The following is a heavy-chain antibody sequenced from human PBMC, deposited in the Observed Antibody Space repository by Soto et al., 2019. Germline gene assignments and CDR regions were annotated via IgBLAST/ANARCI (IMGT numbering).Heavy chain of an antibody. Sequence: QITLKESGPTLVKPTQTLTLTCTFSGFSLRTSGVGVGWIRQPPGKALEWLALIYWDDGKRYSPSLKSRLIITKDTSKNQVVLRMTSMDPVDTATYYCAHLTTGGFYFDYWGQGTLVTVSS. J-gene: IGHJ4*02. CDR3: AHLTTGGFYFDY. CDR2: IYWDDGK. V-gene: IGHV2-5*02. D-gene: IGHD4-17*01. CDR1: GFSLRTSGVG.